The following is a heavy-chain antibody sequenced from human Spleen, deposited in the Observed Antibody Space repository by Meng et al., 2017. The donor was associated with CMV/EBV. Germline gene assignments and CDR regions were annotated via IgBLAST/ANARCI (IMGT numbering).Heavy chain of an antibody. CDR3: ARGGYYDSSGLEGFDL. J-gene: IGHJ2*01. Sequence: ESLKISCAVYGGSFSGYYWSWIRQPPGKGLEWIGEINHSGSTNYNPSLKSRVTISVDTSKNQFSLKLSSVTAADTAVYYCARGGYYDSSGLEGFDLWGRGTLVTVSS. CDR2: INHSGST. V-gene: IGHV4-34*01. CDR1: GGSFSGYY. D-gene: IGHD3-22*01.